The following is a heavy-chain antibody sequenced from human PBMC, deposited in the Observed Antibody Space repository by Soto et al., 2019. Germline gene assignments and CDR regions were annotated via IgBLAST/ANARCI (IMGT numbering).Heavy chain of an antibody. D-gene: IGHD4-4*01. V-gene: IGHV3-30*18. CDR3: AKATVTYGMDV. CDR2: ISYDGSNK. J-gene: IGHJ6*02. Sequence: QVQLVESGGGVVQPGRSLRLSCAASGFTFSSYGMHWVRQAPGKGLEWVAVISYDGSNKYYADSVKGRFTISRDNSKNTLYLQMNSLRAEDTAVYYCAKATVTYGMDVWGHGTTVTVSS. CDR1: GFTFSSYG.